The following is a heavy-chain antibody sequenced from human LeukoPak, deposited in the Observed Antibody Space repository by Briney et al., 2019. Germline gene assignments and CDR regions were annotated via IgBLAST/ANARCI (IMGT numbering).Heavy chain of an antibody. Sequence: TGGSLRLSCVASGITFSSYWMHWVRQPPGKGLVWVSRIKDDGSSTTYADSVKGRFTISRDNAKNSLYLQMNSLRAEDTAVYYCARVWEYCGGDCYSIGPGYAFDIWGQGTMVTVSS. CDR2: IKDDGSST. CDR3: ARVWEYCGGDCYSIGPGYAFDI. J-gene: IGHJ3*02. D-gene: IGHD2-21*02. V-gene: IGHV3-74*01. CDR1: GITFSSYW.